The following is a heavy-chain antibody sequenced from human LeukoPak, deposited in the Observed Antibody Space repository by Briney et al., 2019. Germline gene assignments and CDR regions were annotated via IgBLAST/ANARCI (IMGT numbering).Heavy chain of an antibody. D-gene: IGHD6-19*01. CDR3: ARDEVSVTGKRVDY. CDR2: ISGYNGNT. V-gene: IGHV1-18*01. J-gene: IGHJ4*02. Sequence: ASVKVSCKPSGYTFTSHGISWVRQAPGQGLECMGWISGYNGNTNYAQKFQGRVTMTTDTSTSTAYMEVRSLRSDDTAVYYCARDEVSVTGKRVDYWGQGTLVTVSS. CDR1: GYTFTSHG.